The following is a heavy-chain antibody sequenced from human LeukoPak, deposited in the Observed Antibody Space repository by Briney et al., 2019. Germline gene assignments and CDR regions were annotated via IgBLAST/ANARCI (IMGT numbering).Heavy chain of an antibody. V-gene: IGHV1-2*02. CDR2: INPNSGGT. CDR3: ARVNPTTSYYDFWSGYYEIDY. Sequence: ASVKVSCKASGYTFTGYYMHWVRQAPGQGLEWMGWINPNSGGTNYAQKFQGRVTMTRDTSISTAYMELSRLRSDDTAVYYCARVNPTTSYYDFWSGYYEIDYWGQGTLVTFSS. J-gene: IGHJ4*02. D-gene: IGHD3-3*01. CDR1: GYTFTGYY.